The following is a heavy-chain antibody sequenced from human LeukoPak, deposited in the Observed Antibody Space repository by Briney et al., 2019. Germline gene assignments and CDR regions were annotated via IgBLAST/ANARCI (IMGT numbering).Heavy chain of an antibody. CDR2: ISGSGGST. D-gene: IGHD4-17*01. J-gene: IGHJ4*02. CDR3: ARLHDYGDYWGNYFDY. CDR1: GFTLSSYA. Sequence: PGGSLRLSCAASGFTLSSYAMSWVRQAPGKGQEWVSAISGSGGSTYYADSVKGRFTISRDNSKNTLYLQMDSLRAEDTAVYYCARLHDYGDYWGNYFDYWGQGTLVTVSS. V-gene: IGHV3-23*01.